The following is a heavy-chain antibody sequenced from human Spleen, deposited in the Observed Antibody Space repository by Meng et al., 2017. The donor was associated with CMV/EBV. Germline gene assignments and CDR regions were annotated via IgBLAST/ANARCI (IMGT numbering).Heavy chain of an antibody. CDR2: ISWNSGSI. V-gene: IGHV3-9*01. CDR3: AKDLYRYSGSYTRGYYYYGMDV. D-gene: IGHD1-26*01. CDR1: GFTFDDYA. Sequence: GGSLRLSCAASGFTFDDYAMHWVRQAPGKGLEWVSGISWNSGSIGYADSVKGRFTISRDNAKNSLYLQMNSLRAEDTALYYCAKDLYRYSGSYTRGYYYYGMDVWGQGTTVTVSS. J-gene: IGHJ6*02.